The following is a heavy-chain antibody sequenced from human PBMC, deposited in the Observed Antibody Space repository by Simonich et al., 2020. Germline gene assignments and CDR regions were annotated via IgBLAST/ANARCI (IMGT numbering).Heavy chain of an antibody. V-gene: IGHV3-72*01. CDR3: ARVGTRGAFDI. D-gene: IGHD7-27*01. CDR1: GFTFSDHY. Sequence: EVQLVESGGGLVQPGGSLRLSCAASGFTFSDHYVDWVRQAPGKGLEWVGRTGNKANSYTTEYATSVKGRFTISRDDSKNSLYLQMNSLKTEDTAVYYCARVGTRGAFDIWGQGTMVTVSS. J-gene: IGHJ3*02. CDR2: TGNKANSYTT.